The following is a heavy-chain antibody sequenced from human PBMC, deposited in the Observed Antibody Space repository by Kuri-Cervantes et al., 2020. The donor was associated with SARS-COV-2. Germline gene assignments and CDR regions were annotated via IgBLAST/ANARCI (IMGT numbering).Heavy chain of an antibody. J-gene: IGHJ4*02. D-gene: IGHD2-21*01. V-gene: IGHV1-8*01. CDR3: YCAPKEGFDS. CDR2: LKTNSGNT. Sequence: GESLKISCKAPETTFPNYDINWVRQATGQGLEWMGMLKTNSGNTLYAQIFQGRVTMTRDTSTSTAYMELSSLTSEDTAIYYCYCAPKEGFDSWGQGTLVTVSS. CDR1: ETTFPNYD.